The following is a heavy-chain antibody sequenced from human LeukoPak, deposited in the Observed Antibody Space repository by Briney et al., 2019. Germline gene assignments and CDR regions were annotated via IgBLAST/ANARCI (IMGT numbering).Heavy chain of an antibody. D-gene: IGHD3-3*01. CDR2: INPSGGST. CDR1: GYTFTSYY. Sequence: ASVKVSCKASGYTFTSYYMHWVRQAPGQGLEWMGIINPSGGSTSYAQKFQGRVTMTRDTSTSTVYMELSSLRSEDTAVYYCARGRQFLEWLSPLDYWGQGTLVTVSS. V-gene: IGHV1-46*01. CDR3: ARGRQFLEWLSPLDY. J-gene: IGHJ4*02.